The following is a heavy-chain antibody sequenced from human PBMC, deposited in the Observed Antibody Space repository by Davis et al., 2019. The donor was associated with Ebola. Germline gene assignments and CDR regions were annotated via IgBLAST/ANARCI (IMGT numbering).Heavy chain of an antibody. CDR3: ARPNWAIAVAGHFDY. V-gene: IGHV3-11*06. CDR1: GFTFSDYY. CDR2: ISSSSYT. J-gene: IGHJ4*02. D-gene: IGHD6-19*01. Sequence: GESLKISCAASGFTFSDYYMSWIRQAPGKGLEWVSYISSSSYTNYADSVKGRFTISRDNAKNSLYLQMNSLRAEDTAVYYCARPNWAIAVAGHFDYWGQGTLVTVSS.